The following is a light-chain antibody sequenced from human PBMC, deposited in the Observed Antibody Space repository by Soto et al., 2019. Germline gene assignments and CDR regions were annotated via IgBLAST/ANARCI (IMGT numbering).Light chain of an antibody. CDR1: QSLANKY. CDR3: QQRSNWPPGT. V-gene: IGKV3-11*01. J-gene: IGKJ1*01. Sequence: DMVSTLSPGTLSLYPGDRATLSFPALQSLANKYLSRYRQKTGRQPRRLIYDASYRATGIPARLSGSGSGTDFTLTISSREPEEFAVYYCQQRSNWPPGTFGQGTKADIK. CDR2: DAS.